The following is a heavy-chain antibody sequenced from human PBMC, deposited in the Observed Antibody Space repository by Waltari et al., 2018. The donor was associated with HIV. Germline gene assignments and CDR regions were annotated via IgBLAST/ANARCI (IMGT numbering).Heavy chain of an antibody. J-gene: IGHJ4*01. CDR3: ARAAYGSGSYYDV. CDR2: IDHSGST. V-gene: IGHV4-34*01. D-gene: IGHD3-10*01. CDR1: GGSFSGYY. Sequence: QVQLQQWGAGLLKPSETLSLPCAVYGGSFSGYYWTWLRQTPGKGLEWIGEIDHSGSTSYNPSLKSRVTISVDTSKNQFSLKVKSVTGADTAVYYCARAAYGSGSYYDVWGQGTLVTVSS.